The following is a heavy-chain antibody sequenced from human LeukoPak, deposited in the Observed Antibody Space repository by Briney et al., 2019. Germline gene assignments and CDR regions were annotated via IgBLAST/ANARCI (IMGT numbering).Heavy chain of an antibody. Sequence: ETLSLTCTVSGYSISSGYYWGWIRQPPGKGLEWVGRIKSKTDGGTTDYAAPVKGRFTISRDDSKNTLYLQMNSLKTEDTAVYYCTCDPGDDAFDIWGQGTMVTVSS. CDR1: GYSISSGYY. CDR2: IKSKTDGGTT. CDR3: TCDPGDDAFDI. V-gene: IGHV3-15*01. D-gene: IGHD2-21*01. J-gene: IGHJ3*02.